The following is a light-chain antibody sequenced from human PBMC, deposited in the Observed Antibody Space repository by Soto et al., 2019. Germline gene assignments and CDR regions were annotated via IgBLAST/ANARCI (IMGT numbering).Light chain of an antibody. CDR2: DAS. J-gene: IGKJ2*01. Sequence: DIQMTQSPSSLSASVGDRVTITCQARQDISNYLNWYQQKPGKAPKLLIYDASNLETGVPSRFSGSGSGTDFTFTISSLQPEDIATYYCQQYDNLPYTLGQGTKLEIK. V-gene: IGKV1-33*01. CDR3: QQYDNLPYT. CDR1: QDISNY.